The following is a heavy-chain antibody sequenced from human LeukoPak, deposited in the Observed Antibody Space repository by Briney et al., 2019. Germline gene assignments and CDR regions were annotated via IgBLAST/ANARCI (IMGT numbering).Heavy chain of an antibody. CDR2: IKQDGSEK. CDR1: GFTFSSYW. CDR3: ARDGYSHPHGY. V-gene: IGHV3-7*05. J-gene: IGHJ4*02. D-gene: IGHD5-18*01. Sequence: GGSLRLSCAASGFTFSSYWMSWVRQAPGKGLEWVANIKQDGSEKYYVDSVKGRFTISRDNGKNSLYLQMNSLRAEDTAVYYCARDGYSHPHGYWGQGNLVTVSS.